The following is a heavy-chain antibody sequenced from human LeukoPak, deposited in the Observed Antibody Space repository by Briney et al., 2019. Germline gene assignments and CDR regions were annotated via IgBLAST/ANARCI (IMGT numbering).Heavy chain of an antibody. V-gene: IGHV4-4*07. D-gene: IGHD6-13*01. CDR1: GDSISSYY. Sequence: SETLSLTCTVSGDSISSYYWSWIRQPAGKGLEWIGRIYTSGSTNYNPSLKSRVTISVDTSKNQFSLKLSSVTAADTAVYYCARLGRSSWAFDYWGQGTLVTVSS. CDR3: ARLGRSSWAFDY. CDR2: IYTSGST. J-gene: IGHJ4*02.